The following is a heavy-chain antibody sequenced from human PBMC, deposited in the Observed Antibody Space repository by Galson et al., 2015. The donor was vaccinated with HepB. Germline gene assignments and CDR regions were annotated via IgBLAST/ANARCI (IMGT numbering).Heavy chain of an antibody. V-gene: IGHV3-30-3*01. J-gene: IGHJ6*02. CDR2: ISYDGSNK. CDR1: GFTFSSYA. CDR3: ARGGHIVVVPAALYYYGMDV. Sequence: SLRLSCAASGFTFSSYAMHWVRQAPGKGLEWVAVISYDGSNKYYADSVKGRFTISRDNSKNTLYLQMNSLRAEDTAVYYCARGGHIVVVPAALYYYGMDVWGQGTTVTVSS. D-gene: IGHD2-2*01.